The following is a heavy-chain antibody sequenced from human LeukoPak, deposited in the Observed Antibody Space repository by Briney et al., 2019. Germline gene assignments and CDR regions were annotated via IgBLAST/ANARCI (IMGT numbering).Heavy chain of an antibody. Sequence: GGSLRLSCAASGFTFSSYWMTWVRRVPGKGLEWVANIKQDGSERNYVDSVKGRFTISRDNAKNSLYLQMNTLRDEDTAVYYCATGADCGYWGQGTLVTVSS. CDR2: IKQDGSER. J-gene: IGHJ4*02. V-gene: IGHV3-7*03. D-gene: IGHD2-21*02. CDR1: GFTFSSYW. CDR3: ATGADCGY.